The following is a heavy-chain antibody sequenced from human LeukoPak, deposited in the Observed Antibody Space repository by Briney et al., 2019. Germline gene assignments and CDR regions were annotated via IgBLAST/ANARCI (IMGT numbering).Heavy chain of an antibody. Sequence: KPSETLSLTCTVSGYSISSGYYWGWIRQPPGKGLEWIGSIYHSGSTYYNPSLKSRVTISVDTSKNQFSLKLRSVTAADTAVYYYARGVYYYYYMDVWGNGTTVTVSS. CDR3: ARGVYYYYYMDV. CDR1: GYSISSGYY. J-gene: IGHJ6*03. V-gene: IGHV4-38-2*02. CDR2: IYHSGST.